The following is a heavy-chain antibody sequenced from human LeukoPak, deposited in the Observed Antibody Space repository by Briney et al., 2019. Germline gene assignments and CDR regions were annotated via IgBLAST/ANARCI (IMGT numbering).Heavy chain of an antibody. Sequence: GGSLRLSCAASGFTFSNYAMNWVRQAPGRGLEWVSAISGSGGSTYYADSVKGRFTISRDNSKNTLYLQMNSLRAEDTAVYNCAGTRLGASPEWGQGTLVTVSS. CDR3: AGTRLGASPE. V-gene: IGHV3-23*01. D-gene: IGHD3-16*01. CDR2: ISGSGGST. CDR1: GFTFSNYA. J-gene: IGHJ4*02.